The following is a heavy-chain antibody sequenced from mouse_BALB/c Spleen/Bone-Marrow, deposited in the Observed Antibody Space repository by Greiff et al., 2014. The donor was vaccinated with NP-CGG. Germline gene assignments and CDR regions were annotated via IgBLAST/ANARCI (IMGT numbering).Heavy chain of an antibody. J-gene: IGHJ4*01. D-gene: IGHD1-1*02. CDR1: GFTFSDFY. Sequence: EVKVEESGGGLVKPGGSLKLSCAASGFTFSDFYMFWFRQTPEKRLEWVATISNGGTYTYCPDSVKGRFTISRDNAKNNLYLQMSSLKSEDTAMYYCARSGERYGAMDYWGQGTSVTVTS. CDR3: ARSGERYGAMDY. V-gene: IGHV5-4*02. CDR2: ISNGGTYT.